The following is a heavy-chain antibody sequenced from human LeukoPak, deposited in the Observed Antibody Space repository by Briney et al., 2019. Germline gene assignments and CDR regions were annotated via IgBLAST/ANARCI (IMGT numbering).Heavy chain of an antibody. CDR1: GYTFTGYH. J-gene: IGHJ4*02. Sequence: ASVKVSCKASGYTFTGYHMHWVRQASGQGLEWMGRINPNSGDTNYAQKFQGRVTMTRDTSISTAYMELSRLRSDDTAVYYCARDYCSSTSCLFDYWGQGTLVTVSS. D-gene: IGHD2-2*01. V-gene: IGHV1-2*06. CDR2: INPNSGDT. CDR3: ARDYCSSTSCLFDY.